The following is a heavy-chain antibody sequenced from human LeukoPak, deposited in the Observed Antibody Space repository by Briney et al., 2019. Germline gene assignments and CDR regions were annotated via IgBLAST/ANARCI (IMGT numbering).Heavy chain of an antibody. D-gene: IGHD5-24*01. Sequence: GGSLRLSCAASGFTVSTNYMSWVRQAPGKGLEWVSSISSSGSTIYYADSVKGRFTISRDNAKNSLYLQMNSLRAEDTAVYYCARDPRRRPDYFDYWGQGTLVTVSS. V-gene: IGHV3-11*04. CDR1: GFTVSTNY. J-gene: IGHJ4*02. CDR3: ARDPRRRPDYFDY. CDR2: ISSSGSTI.